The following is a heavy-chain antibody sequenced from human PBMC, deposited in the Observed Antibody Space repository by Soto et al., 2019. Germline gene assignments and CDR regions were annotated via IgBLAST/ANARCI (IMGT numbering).Heavy chain of an antibody. J-gene: IGHJ5*01. CDR3: AKEIKPLFGVGASRFDS. D-gene: IGHD2-21*01. Sequence: GGSLRLSCAASGFTFRSYAMSWVRQAPGKGLEWVSLISGSGGGTYYADSVKGRFTISRDNAKNTLYLQMNSLRAEDTAVYYCAKEIKPLFGVGASRFDSRAPRIPVTGSS. V-gene: IGHV3-23*01. CDR2: ISGSGGGT. CDR1: GFTFRSYA.